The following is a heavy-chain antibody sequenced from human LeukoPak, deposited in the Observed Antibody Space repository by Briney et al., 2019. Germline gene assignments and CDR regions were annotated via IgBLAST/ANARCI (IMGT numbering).Heavy chain of an antibody. CDR1: GFTVSSNY. CDR2: IYSGAST. J-gene: IGHJ4*02. CDR3: AENYYGSGSSYYSGY. V-gene: IGHV3-53*01. Sequence: GGSLRLSCAASGFTVSSNYLSWVSQAPGKGLEWVSVIYSGASTYYADSVKGRFTISSDNSKNTLYLQMNSLRADDTAVYYCAENYYGSGSSYYSGYWGQGTLVTVSS. D-gene: IGHD3-10*01.